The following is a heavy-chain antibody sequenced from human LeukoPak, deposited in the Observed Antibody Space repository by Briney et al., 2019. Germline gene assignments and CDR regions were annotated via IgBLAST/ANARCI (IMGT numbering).Heavy chain of an antibody. CDR2: TYYRSRWYN. V-gene: IGHV6-1*01. CDR1: GDSVSSNSAA. Sequence: SQTLSLTCAISGDSVSSNSAAWTWIRQSPSRGLEWLGRTYYRSRWYNDYAVSVKSRITINPDTSKNQFSLQLNSVTPEDTAVYYCARVVSSSWYAPLDAFDIWGQGTMVTVSS. J-gene: IGHJ3*02. D-gene: IGHD6-13*01. CDR3: ARVVSSSWYAPLDAFDI.